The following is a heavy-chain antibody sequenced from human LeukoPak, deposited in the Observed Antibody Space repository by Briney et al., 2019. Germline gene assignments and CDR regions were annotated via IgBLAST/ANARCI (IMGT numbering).Heavy chain of an antibody. CDR3: ARQIIKGCSSTSCYARGGYYFDY. CDR1: GGSFSGYY. D-gene: IGHD2-2*01. J-gene: IGHJ4*02. CDR2: INHSGST. V-gene: IGHV4-34*01. Sequence: SETLSLTCAVYGGSFSGYYWSWIRQPPGKGLEWIGEINHSGSTNYNPSLKSRVTISVDTSKNQFSLKLSSVTAADTAVYYCARQIIKGCSSTSCYARGGYYFDYWGQGTLVTVSS.